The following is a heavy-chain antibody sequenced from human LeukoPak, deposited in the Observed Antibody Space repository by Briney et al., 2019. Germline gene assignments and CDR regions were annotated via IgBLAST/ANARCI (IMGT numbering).Heavy chain of an antibody. D-gene: IGHD2-15*01. CDR3: ASAGTYCSGGSCI. Sequence: SVKVSRKASGGTFSSYAISWVRQAPGQGLEWMGGIIPIFGTANYAQKFQGRVTITADESTSTAYMELSSLRSEDTAVYYCASAGTYCSGGSCIWGQGTLVTVSS. CDR1: GGTFSSYA. J-gene: IGHJ4*02. CDR2: IIPIFGTA. V-gene: IGHV1-69*13.